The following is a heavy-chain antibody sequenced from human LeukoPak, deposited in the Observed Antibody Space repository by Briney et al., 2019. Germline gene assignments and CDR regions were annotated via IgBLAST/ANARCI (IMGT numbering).Heavy chain of an antibody. D-gene: IGHD1-7*01. V-gene: IGHV2-5*01. CDR2: IYWNDDK. CDR1: GFSLSTSGVG. Sequence: SGPTLVKPTQTLTLTCTFSGFSLSTSGVGVGWIRQPPGKALEWLALIYWNDDKRYSPSLKSRLTITKDTSKNQVVLTMTNMDPVDTATYYCAHSRRAGTFYYYYYMDVWGKGTTVTVSS. CDR3: AHSRRAGTFYYYYYMDV. J-gene: IGHJ6*03.